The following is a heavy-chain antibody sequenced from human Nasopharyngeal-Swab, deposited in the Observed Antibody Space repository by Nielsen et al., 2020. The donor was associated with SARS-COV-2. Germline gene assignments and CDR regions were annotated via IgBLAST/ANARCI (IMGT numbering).Heavy chain of an antibody. V-gene: IGHV1-18*01. Sequence: ASVKVSCKASGYTFLSSTINWVRQAPGQGLEWMGWVSAYNGDTDYEQKFQGRVTMTTDTSTETAYMELRGLTSGDTAVYYCARGPQILTYWGQGTLVTVSS. D-gene: IGHD3-3*01. CDR3: ARGPQILTY. CDR1: GYTFLSST. CDR2: VSAYNGDT. J-gene: IGHJ4*02.